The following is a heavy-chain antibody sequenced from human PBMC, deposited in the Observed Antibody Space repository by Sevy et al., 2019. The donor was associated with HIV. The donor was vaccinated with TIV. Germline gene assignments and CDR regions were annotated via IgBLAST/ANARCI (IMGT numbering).Heavy chain of an antibody. V-gene: IGHV3-48*02. D-gene: IGHD3-16*01. J-gene: IGHJ4*02. CDR3: VRDTQFGFDY. CDR2: IRSDSSVM. Sequence: GGSLRLSCVASGFRFSDEPMNRVRQAPGKGLEWISNIRSDSSVMSYADTVRGRFTVSRDNARNSLSLQLNSLRDEDTALYYCVRDTQFGFDYWGQGTLVTVSS. CDR1: GFRFSDEP.